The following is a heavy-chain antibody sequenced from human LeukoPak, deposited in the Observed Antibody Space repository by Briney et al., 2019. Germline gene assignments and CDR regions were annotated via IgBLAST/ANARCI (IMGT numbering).Heavy chain of an antibody. Sequence: SESLSLTCTVSGGSISSYYWSWIRQPPGKGLEWIGVIYYGGSTNYNPSLKSRVTISVDTSKNKFYLQLSTLTAADTAVYYCAIDFRGVIGVNHWFDPWGQGTLVTVSS. CDR2: IYYGGST. V-gene: IGHV4-59*01. J-gene: IGHJ5*02. CDR1: GGSISSYY. D-gene: IGHD3-10*01. CDR3: AIDFRGVIGVNHWFDP.